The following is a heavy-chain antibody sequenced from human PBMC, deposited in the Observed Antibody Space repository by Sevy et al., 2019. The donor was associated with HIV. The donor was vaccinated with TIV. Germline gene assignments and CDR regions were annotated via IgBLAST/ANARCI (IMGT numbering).Heavy chain of an antibody. D-gene: IGHD3-10*01. Sequence: GGSLRLSCAASGFTFSSYGMHWVRQAPGKGLEWVAVIWYDGSNKYYADSVKGRFTISRDNSKNTLYLQMNSLRAEDTGVYYCTRDRLRYDGSGSYRYYYGMDVWGQGTTVTVSS. V-gene: IGHV3-33*01. CDR1: GFTFSSYG. CDR2: IWYDGSNK. J-gene: IGHJ6*02. CDR3: TRDRLRYDGSGSYRYYYGMDV.